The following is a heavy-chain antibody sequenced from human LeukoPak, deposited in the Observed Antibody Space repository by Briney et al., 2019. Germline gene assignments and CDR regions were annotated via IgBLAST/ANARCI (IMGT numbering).Heavy chain of an antibody. CDR1: GGSISSGYYY. J-gene: IGHJ3*02. CDR2: IYYSGTT. Sequence: SETLSLTCTVSGGSISSGYYYWSWIRRPPGKGLEWIGYIYYSGTTYYNPSLRSRVTISVDTSKNQFSLRLNSETAADTAVYYCARGPYDYVWGSYRINTFDIWGQGTVVTVSS. D-gene: IGHD3-16*02. CDR3: ARGPYDYVWGSYRINTFDI. V-gene: IGHV4-30-4*01.